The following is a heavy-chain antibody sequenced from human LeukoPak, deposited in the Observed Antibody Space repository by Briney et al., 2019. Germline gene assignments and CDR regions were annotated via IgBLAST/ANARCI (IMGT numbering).Heavy chain of an antibody. J-gene: IGHJ4*02. V-gene: IGHV3-23*01. CDR3: AKVFFGYCSGGSCDFDY. CDR2: ISGSGGST. CDR1: GFTFSGYA. Sequence: GGSLRLSCAASGFTFSGYAMSWVRQAPGKGLEWVSAISGSGGSTYYADSVKGRFTISRDNAKNTLYLQMNSLRDEDTAVYYCAKVFFGYCSGGSCDFDYWGQGTLVTVSS. D-gene: IGHD2-15*01.